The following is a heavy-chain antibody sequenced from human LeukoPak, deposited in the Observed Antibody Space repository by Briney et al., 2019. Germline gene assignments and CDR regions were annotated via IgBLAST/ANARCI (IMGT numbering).Heavy chain of an antibody. J-gene: IGHJ5*02. CDR1: GFTFSSYA. V-gene: IGHV3-23*01. CDR3: ARGGTVATITEGWFDP. D-gene: IGHD5-12*01. Sequence: PGGSLRLSCAASGFTFSSYAMSWVRQAPGKGLEWVSAISGSGGSTYYADSVKGRFTISRDNSKNTLYLQMNSLRAEDTAVYYCARGGTVATITEGWFDPWGQGTLVTVSS. CDR2: ISGSGGST.